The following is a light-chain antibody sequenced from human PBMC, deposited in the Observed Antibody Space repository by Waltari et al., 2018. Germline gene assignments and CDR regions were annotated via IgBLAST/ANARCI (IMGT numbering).Light chain of an antibody. V-gene: IGKV3-11*01. CDR3: LQRSLWPWT. CDR2: DAS. CDR1: QTVSNY. J-gene: IGKJ1*01. Sequence: IVLTQSPATLSLSPGERATLSCRASQTVSNYLAWFQQKPGQAPRLLIYDASNRAPGIPARFSGSGSGTDFSLTISSLEPEDFAVYYCLQRSLWPWTFGQGTKVAVK.